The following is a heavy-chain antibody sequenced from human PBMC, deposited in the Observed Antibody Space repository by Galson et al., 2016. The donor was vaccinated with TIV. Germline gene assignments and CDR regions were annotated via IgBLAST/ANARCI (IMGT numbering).Heavy chain of an antibody. Sequence: SVKVSCKASGGIFISYAITWVRQAPGQGLEWMGTIIPVFGTPHYAQKFQGRVTITADESTSAAYMELSSLRSEDTAVYYCAKAYDSSGYENNWGQGTLVSVSS. CDR3: AKAYDSSGYENN. CDR2: IIPVFGTP. V-gene: IGHV1-69*13. CDR1: GGIFISYA. D-gene: IGHD3-22*01. J-gene: IGHJ4*02.